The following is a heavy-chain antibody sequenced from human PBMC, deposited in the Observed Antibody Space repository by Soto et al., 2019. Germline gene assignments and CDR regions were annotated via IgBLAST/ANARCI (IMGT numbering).Heavy chain of an antibody. Sequence: QVQLVQSGAEVKKPGSSVKVSCKASGGTFSSYTISWVRQAPGQGLEWMGRIIPILGIANYAQKFQGRVTITADKSTSTAYMELSSQRSEDMAVYYCAREVSSVPAAIFESSYYYYRDGWGKGTTVTVSS. D-gene: IGHD2-2*01. CDR1: GGTFSSYT. CDR2: IIPILGIA. J-gene: IGHJ6*03. V-gene: IGHV1-69*08. CDR3: AREVSSVPAAIFESSYYYYRDG.